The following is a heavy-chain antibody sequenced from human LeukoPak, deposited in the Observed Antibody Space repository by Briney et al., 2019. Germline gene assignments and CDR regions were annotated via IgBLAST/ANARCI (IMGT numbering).Heavy chain of an antibody. V-gene: IGHV3-21*01. CDR1: GFTFSSYS. CDR2: ISSSSSYI. CDR3: ARDPTDSSGYYYGY. J-gene: IGHJ4*02. D-gene: IGHD3-22*01. Sequence: PGGSLRLSYAASGFTFSSYSMNWVRQAPGKGLEWVSSISSSSSYIYYADSVKGRFTISRDNAKNSLYLQMNSLRAEDTAVYYCARDPTDSSGYYYGYWGQGTLVTVSS.